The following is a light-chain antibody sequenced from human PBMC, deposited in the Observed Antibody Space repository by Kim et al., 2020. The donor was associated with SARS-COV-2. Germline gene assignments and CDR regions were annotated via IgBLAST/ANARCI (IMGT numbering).Light chain of an antibody. V-gene: IGKV1-5*03. CDR2: KAS. Sequence: DIQMTQSPSTLSASVGDRVTITCRASHSISQWLAWYQQKPGRAPKLLVYKASTLKSGVPSRFSGSGSGTEFTLTISSLQPDDFATYYCQQYNSYWTFGQGTKVEIK. CDR1: HSISQW. CDR3: QQYNSYWT. J-gene: IGKJ1*01.